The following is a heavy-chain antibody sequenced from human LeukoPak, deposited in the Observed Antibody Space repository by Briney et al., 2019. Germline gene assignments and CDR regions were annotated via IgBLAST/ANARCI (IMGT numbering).Heavy chain of an antibody. J-gene: IGHJ5*02. CDR3: ARHANYYGSGRWFDP. CDR2: IYPGDSDT. D-gene: IGHD3-10*01. V-gene: IGHV5-51*01. Sequence: GESLKISCKASGYSFTTYWIGWVRQMPGKGLKWMGIIYPGDSDTRYSPSFQGQVTISADISISTAYLQWSSLKASDTAMYYCARHANYYGSGRWFDPWGQGTLVTVSS. CDR1: GYSFTTYW.